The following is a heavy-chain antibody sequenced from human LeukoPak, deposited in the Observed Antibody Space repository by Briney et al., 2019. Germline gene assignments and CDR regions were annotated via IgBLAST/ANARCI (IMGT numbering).Heavy chain of an antibody. CDR3: ARHSRTVGSVGIDP. D-gene: IGHD4-23*01. Sequence: SETLSLTCTVSGGSISSSGYYWGWIRQPPGKGLEWIGNIYYTGSTYYNPSLKSRVTISVDTSKNQFSLKLSSVTAADTAVYYCARHSRTVGSVGIDPWGQGTLVTVS. CDR2: IYYTGST. V-gene: IGHV4-39*01. J-gene: IGHJ5*02. CDR1: GGSISSSGYY.